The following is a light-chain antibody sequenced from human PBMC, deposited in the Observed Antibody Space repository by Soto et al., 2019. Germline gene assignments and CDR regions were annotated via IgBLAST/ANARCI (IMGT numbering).Light chain of an antibody. J-gene: IGLJ1*01. CDR1: SSDVGSYNL. CDR3: CSYAGSSTF. V-gene: IGLV2-23*03. Sequence: QSALTQPASVSGSPGQSITISCTGTSSDVGSYNLVSWYQQHPGKAPKLMIYEGSKRPSGVSNRLSGSKSGNTASLTISGLQAEDEADYYCCSYAGSSTFFGTGTKLTVL. CDR2: EGS.